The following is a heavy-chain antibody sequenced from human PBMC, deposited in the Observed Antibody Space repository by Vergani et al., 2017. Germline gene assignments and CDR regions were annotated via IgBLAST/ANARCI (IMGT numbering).Heavy chain of an antibody. Sequence: QVQLQQWGAGLLKPSETLSLTCAVYGGSFSDCYWSWIRQPPGKGLEWIAEINHSGSTNYNPSLKSRVTISVDTSKNQFSLKLSSVTAADTAVYYCASERERARPHDSSGYYYYYYYMDVWGKGTTVTVSS. D-gene: IGHD3-22*01. CDR1: GGSFSDCY. CDR3: ASERERARPHDSSGYYYYYYYMDV. J-gene: IGHJ6*03. V-gene: IGHV4-34*01. CDR2: INHSGST.